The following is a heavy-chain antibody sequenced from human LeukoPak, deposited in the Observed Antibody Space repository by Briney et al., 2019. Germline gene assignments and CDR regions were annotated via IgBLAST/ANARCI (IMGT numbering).Heavy chain of an antibody. Sequence: SETLSLTCSVSGGSTSTHYGTWIRQPAGKGLEWIGRVYSGGTTNYNPSLKSRVTMSVDTSNHQFSLRLSPVTAADTAVYYCARGGAYYFSFDSWGQGILVTVSS. CDR1: GGSTSTHY. CDR2: VYSGGTT. V-gene: IGHV4-4*07. D-gene: IGHD3-22*01. CDR3: ARGGAYYFSFDS. J-gene: IGHJ4*02.